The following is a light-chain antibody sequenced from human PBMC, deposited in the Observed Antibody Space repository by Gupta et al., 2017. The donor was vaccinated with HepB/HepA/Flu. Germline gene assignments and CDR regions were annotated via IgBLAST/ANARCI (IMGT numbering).Light chain of an antibody. CDR2: GAS. CDR3: QQYNNWPPPWT. V-gene: IGKV3-15*01. J-gene: IGKJ1*01. Sequence: EIVMTQSPVTLSVSPGERATLSCRASQSVSINLAWYQQKPGQAPRLLIYGASTRATGIPARFSGSGSGTEFTLTISSLQSEDFAMYYCQQYNNWPPPWTFGLGTKVEIK. CDR1: QSVSIN.